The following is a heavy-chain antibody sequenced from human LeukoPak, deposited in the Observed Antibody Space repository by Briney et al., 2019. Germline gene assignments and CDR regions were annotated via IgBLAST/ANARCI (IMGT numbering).Heavy chain of an antibody. CDR3: RYCGGDCYSEGTYFDY. D-gene: IGHD2-21*02. V-gene: IGHV4-34*01. J-gene: IGHJ4*02. CDR1: GGSLSGYY. CDR2: INHSGST. Sequence: SETLSLTCAVYGGSLSGYYWSWIRQPPGKGLEWIGEINHSGSTNYNPSLKSRVTISVDTSKNQFSLKLSSVTAADTAVYYCRYCGGDCYSEGTYFDYWGQGTLVTVSS.